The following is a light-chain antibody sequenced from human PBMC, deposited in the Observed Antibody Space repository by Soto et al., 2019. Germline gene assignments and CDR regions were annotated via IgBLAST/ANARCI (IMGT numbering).Light chain of an antibody. CDR1: QSITSY. V-gene: IGKV1-39*01. CDR3: QQSHSYLGIS. CDR2: AAS. Sequence: DIQMTQSPSSLSASVGDRVTITCRASQSITSYLNWYQQKPGKAPKLLIYAASSLQSGVPSRFSRSGSGKDFPLTISSLQPEDFATYYNQQSHSYLGISFGGGTKVEIK. J-gene: IGKJ4*01.